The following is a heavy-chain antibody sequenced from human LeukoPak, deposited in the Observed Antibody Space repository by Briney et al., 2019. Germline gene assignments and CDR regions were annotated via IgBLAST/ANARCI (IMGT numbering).Heavy chain of an antibody. CDR2: ISYDGSNK. V-gene: IGHV3-30*04. D-gene: IGHD7-27*01. CDR1: GFTFSSYA. Sequence: SGGSLRLSCAASGFTFSSYAMHWVREAPGKGLEWVVVISYDGSNKYYADSVKGRFTISRDNSKNTLYLQMNSLRAEDTAVYYCARDPQLGYYFDYWGQGTLVTVSS. J-gene: IGHJ4*02. CDR3: ARDPQLGYYFDY.